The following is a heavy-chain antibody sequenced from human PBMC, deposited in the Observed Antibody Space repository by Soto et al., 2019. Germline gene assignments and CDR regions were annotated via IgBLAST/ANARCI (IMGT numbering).Heavy chain of an antibody. J-gene: IGHJ4*02. CDR3: ARGSGNIAPYYFDY. Sequence: PSETLSLTCTVSGGSISSYYWSWIRQPPGKGLEWIGYIYYSGSTNYNPSLKSRVTISVDTSKNQFSLKLSSVTAADTAVYYCARGSGNIAPYYFDYWGQGTLVTVSS. V-gene: IGHV4-59*01. CDR2: IYYSGST. CDR1: GGSISSYY. D-gene: IGHD6-25*01.